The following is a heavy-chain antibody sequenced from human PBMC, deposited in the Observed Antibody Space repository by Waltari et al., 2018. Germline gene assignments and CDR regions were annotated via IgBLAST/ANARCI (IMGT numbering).Heavy chain of an antibody. CDR2: IKPNSGVT. CDR1: GYTFTGRH. J-gene: IGHJ6*03. CDR3: AREATHSYYYFLDV. V-gene: IGHV1-2*06. Sequence: QVQLVQSGAEVKKPGASAKVSCEASGYTFTGRHLHWVRQAPGQGLEWMGRIKPNSGVTDYAQKFQDRVTMTRDTSSSTAYMELSGLRSDDTAVYYCAREATHSYYYFLDVWGKGTTVTVSS.